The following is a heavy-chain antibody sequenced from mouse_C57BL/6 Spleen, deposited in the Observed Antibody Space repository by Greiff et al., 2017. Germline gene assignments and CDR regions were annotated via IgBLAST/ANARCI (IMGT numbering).Heavy chain of an antibody. CDR3: ARGGDYYGSSSYYYAMDY. CDR2: IYPRSGNT. Sequence: QVQLQQSGAELARPGASVKLSCKASGYTFTSYGISWVKQRTGQGLEWIGEIYPRSGNTYYNEKFKGKATLTADKSSSTAYMELRSLTSEDSAVYFCARGGDYYGSSSYYYAMDYWGQGTSVTVSS. V-gene: IGHV1-81*01. J-gene: IGHJ4*01. CDR1: GYTFTSYG. D-gene: IGHD1-1*01.